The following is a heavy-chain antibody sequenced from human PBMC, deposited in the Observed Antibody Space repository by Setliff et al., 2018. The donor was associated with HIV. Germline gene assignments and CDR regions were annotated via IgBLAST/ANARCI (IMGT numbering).Heavy chain of an antibody. Sequence: TLSLTCAVSSGSISPYYWSWIRQPPGRGLEWLAILHWDDDKRYTPSLNNRLTITKGTSKNQVVLTMTNVDPVDTATYFCARRAGSSWFRFYFDYWGQGALVTVSS. CDR3: ARRAGSSWFRFYFDY. D-gene: IGHD6-13*01. V-gene: IGHV2-5*08. J-gene: IGHJ4*02. CDR1: SGSISPYYW. CDR2: LHWDDDK.